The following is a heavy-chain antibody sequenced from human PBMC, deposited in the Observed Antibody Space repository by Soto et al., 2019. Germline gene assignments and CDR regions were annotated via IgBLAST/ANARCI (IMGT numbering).Heavy chain of an antibody. CDR1: GFTFSSYA. Sequence: QVQLVESGGGVVQPGRSLRLSCAASGFTFSSYAMHWVRQAPGKGLEWVAVISYDGSNKYYADSVKGRFTISRDNSKNTLYLQMNSLSAEDTAVCYCAPHEGKTGTTWWGQGTLVTVSS. CDR3: APHEGKTGTTW. V-gene: IGHV3-30-3*01. CDR2: ISYDGSNK. J-gene: IGHJ4*02. D-gene: IGHD1-1*01.